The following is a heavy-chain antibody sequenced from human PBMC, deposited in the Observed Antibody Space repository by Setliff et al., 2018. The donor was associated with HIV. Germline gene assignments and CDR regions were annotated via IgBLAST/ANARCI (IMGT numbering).Heavy chain of an antibody. J-gene: IGHJ2*01. CDR3: AKDSRRGDAYNVGVFDF. V-gene: IGHV3-23*01. D-gene: IGHD3-10*01. CDR1: EFTFSSYA. Sequence: PGGSLRLSCVASEFTFSSYAMNWVRQAPGKGLEWVSTISGSGGTKYYADSVKGRFTISRDNSKNTLYLRMDSLRAEDTAIYYCAKDSRRGDAYNVGVFDFWGRGTLVTVSS. CDR2: ISGSGGTK.